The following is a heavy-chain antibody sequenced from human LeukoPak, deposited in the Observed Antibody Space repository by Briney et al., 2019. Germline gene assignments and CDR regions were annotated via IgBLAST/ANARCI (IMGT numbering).Heavy chain of an antibody. J-gene: IGHJ4*02. V-gene: IGHV3-20*04. CDR2: INWNGGRT. CDR1: GFTFDDYG. Sequence: GXXLRLSCAASGFTFDDYGMSWVSQAAGKGMEWVSGINWNGGRTVYADCVKGRFTIYRDKAKNSVYLQMNSLTAEDTALYYCARGRSRHVDYWGQGTLVTVSS. CDR3: ARGRSRHVDY.